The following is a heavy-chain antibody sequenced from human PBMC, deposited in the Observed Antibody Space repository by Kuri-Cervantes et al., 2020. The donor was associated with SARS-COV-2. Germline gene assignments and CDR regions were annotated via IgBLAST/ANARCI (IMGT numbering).Heavy chain of an antibody. V-gene: IGHV3-33*08. CDR2: IWYDGENE. CDR3: ARGAANYYYRDV. Sequence: GESLKISCVASGFTFSNYVIHWVCQAPGKGLEWVAVIWYDGENEYYAGSVKGRFTISRDNSKNSVSLHMNSLRAEDTAMYYCARGAANYYYRDVWGKGTTVTVSS. D-gene: IGHD1-26*01. CDR1: GFTFSNYV. J-gene: IGHJ6*03.